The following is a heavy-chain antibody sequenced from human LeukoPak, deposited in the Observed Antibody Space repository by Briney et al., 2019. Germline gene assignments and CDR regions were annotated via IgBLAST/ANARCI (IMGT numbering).Heavy chain of an antibody. V-gene: IGHV4-4*02. CDR1: GGSISSSNW. CDR3: ARAAAAAKDHFDY. CDR2: IYHSGST. D-gene: IGHD6-13*01. J-gene: IGHJ4*02. Sequence: SETLSLTCAVSGGSISSSNWWSWVRQPPGKGLEWIGEIYHSGSTNYNPSLKSRVTISVDKSKNQFSLKLSSVTAADTAVYYCARAAAAAKDHFDYWGQGTLVTVSS.